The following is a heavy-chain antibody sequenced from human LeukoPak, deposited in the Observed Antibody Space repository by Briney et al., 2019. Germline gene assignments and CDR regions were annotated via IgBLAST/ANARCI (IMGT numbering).Heavy chain of an antibody. CDR3: TRGAVWDPGAFDI. CDR2: TYYRSKWYS. J-gene: IGHJ3*02. CDR1: GDSVSSNSAA. V-gene: IGHV6-1*01. Sequence: SQTVSLTCAISGDSVSSNSAAWNWIRQSPSRGLEWLGRTYYRSKWYSDYAVSVKSRLTISPDTSKNQFSLHLNSVTPDDTAVYYCTRGAVWDPGAFDIWGQGTMVTVSS. D-gene: IGHD1-26*01.